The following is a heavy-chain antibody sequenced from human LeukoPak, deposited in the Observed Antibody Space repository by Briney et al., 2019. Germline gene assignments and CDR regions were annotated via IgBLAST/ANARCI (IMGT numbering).Heavy chain of an antibody. CDR1: GFFFGSYA. Sequence: GGSLRLSCAASGFFFGSYAVHWIRQAPGKGLEWVAVISSDGGETHYIDSVKGRFTISRDNSQSTLYLQMNSLRAEDTAVYYCARGLSGIAAAGYFQHWGQGTLVTVSS. CDR3: ARGLSGIAAAGYFQH. CDR2: ISSDGGET. D-gene: IGHD6-13*01. J-gene: IGHJ1*01. V-gene: IGHV3-30-3*01.